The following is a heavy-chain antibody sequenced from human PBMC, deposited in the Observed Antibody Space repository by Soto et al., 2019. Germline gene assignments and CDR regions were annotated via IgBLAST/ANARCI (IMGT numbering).Heavy chain of an antibody. J-gene: IGHJ5*02. CDR3: AGDRASSSWYRLDP. Sequence: PSETLSLTCAVSGGSISSSNWWSWVRQPPGKGLEWIGEIYHSGSTNYNPSLKSRVTRSVDKSKNQFSRKLSSVTAADTAVYYCAGDRASSSWYRLDPWGQGTLVPFYS. V-gene: IGHV4-4*02. D-gene: IGHD6-13*01. CDR1: GGSISSSNW. CDR2: IYHSGST.